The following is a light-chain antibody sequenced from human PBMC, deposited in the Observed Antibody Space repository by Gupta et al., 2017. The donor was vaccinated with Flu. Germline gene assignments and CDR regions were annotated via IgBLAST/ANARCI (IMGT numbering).Light chain of an antibody. CDR3: ATWDNTLNAL. V-gene: IGLV1-51*01. CDR2: DDD. CDR1: IGHNY. Sequence: IGHNYVSWYQQFAGTAPKVVIYDDDKRPSEIPDRFSASKSGASATLAIAGLQTEDEAVYYCATWDNTLNALFGGGTKLTGL. J-gene: IGLJ3*02.